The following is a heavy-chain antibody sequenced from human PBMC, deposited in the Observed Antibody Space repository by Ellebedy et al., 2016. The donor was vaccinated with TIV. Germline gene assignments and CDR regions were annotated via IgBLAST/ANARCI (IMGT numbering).Heavy chain of an antibody. CDR1: GYAFRSHA. Sequence: PGGSLRLSCAASGYAFRSHAIHWVRQAPGKGLEWMAQIWIGGNYKYYADSVRGRFTISRDDYTDTAYLEMDSLRDDDTAVYFCARDGQSLAPYSLDVWGQGTTVTVSS. V-gene: IGHV3-33*01. J-gene: IGHJ6*02. CDR3: ARDGQSLAPYSLDV. CDR2: IWIGGNYK.